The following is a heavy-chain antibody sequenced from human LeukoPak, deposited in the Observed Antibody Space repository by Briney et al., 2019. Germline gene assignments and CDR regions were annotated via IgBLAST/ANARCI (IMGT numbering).Heavy chain of an antibody. V-gene: IGHV3-23*01. CDR3: AKEEQWLVPHFDY. J-gene: IGHJ4*02. CDR1: GFTFSNYA. CDR2: MSGSGSST. Sequence: GGSLRLSCAASGFTFSNYAMSWVRQAPGKGLEWVSAMSGSGSSTYYADSVKGRLTISRDNSKNTLFLQMNSLRAEDTAVYYCAKEEQWLVPHFDYWGQGTLVTVSS. D-gene: IGHD6-19*01.